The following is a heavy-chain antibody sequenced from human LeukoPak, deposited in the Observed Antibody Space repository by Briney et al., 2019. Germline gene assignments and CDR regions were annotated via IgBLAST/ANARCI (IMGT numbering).Heavy chain of an antibody. Sequence: PSETLSLTCTVSGGSISSSSYYWGWIRQPPGKGLEWIGSIYYSGSTYYNPSLKSRVTISVDTSKNQFSLKLSSVTAADTAVYYCARQSHYFDWLLSSPDDAFDIWGQGTMVTVSS. J-gene: IGHJ3*02. CDR2: IYYSGST. CDR3: ARQSHYFDWLLSSPDDAFDI. V-gene: IGHV4-39*01. CDR1: GGSISSSSYY. D-gene: IGHD3-9*01.